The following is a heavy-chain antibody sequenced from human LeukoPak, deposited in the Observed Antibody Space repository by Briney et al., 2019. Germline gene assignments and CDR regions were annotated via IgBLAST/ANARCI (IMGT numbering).Heavy chain of an antibody. V-gene: IGHV3-23*01. J-gene: IGHJ6*03. CDR3: ARSGDSSGWYQNYYYYYMDV. CDR2: ITGSGDNT. Sequence: GGSLRLSCAASGFTFSSHGMSWVRQAPGKGLEWVSTITGSGDNTYYADSVKGRFTISRDNAKNSLYLQMNSLRAEDTAVYYCARSGDSSGWYQNYYYYYMDVWGKGTTVTVSS. CDR1: GFTFSSHG. D-gene: IGHD6-19*01.